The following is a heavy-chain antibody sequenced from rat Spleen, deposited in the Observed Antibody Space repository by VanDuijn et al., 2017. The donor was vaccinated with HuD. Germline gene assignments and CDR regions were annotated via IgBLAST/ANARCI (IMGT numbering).Heavy chain of an antibody. CDR1: GYSITSSYS. V-gene: IGHV3-3*01. CDR3: ARDNNYKAY. J-gene: IGHJ2*01. Sequence: EVQLQESGPGLVKPSQSLSLTCSVTGYSITSSYSWNWIRKFPGNKLEWMGYINSAGSTNYNPALKSRISITRDTSKNQFFLQVNSVTTEDTATYYCARDNNYKAYWGQGVMVTVSS. CDR2: INSAGST. D-gene: IGHD1-10*01.